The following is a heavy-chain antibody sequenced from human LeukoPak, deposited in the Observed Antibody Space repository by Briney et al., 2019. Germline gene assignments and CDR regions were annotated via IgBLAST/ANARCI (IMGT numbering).Heavy chain of an antibody. Sequence: PSEAMLLTCTASAASLSRYSCSWIRQPPGKGLDSIAYISYSGSAKYNPSLRRRVTLSEDTSKNQFSLKLNSVTAADPAVYYCARGGAGNCCGAWYLNWFDPWGQRTLVTASS. CDR1: AASLSRYS. CDR2: ISYSGSA. V-gene: IGHV4-59*01. CDR3: ARGGAGNCCGAWYLNWFDP. J-gene: IGHJ5*02. D-gene: IGHD2-15*01.